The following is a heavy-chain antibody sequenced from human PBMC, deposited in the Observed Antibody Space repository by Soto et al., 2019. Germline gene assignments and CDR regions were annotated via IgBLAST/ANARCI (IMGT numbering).Heavy chain of an antibody. J-gene: IGHJ3*02. CDR1: GFTFDDYA. CDR3: AQSDYGGNSRMGAFDI. V-gene: IGHV3-9*01. Sequence: EVQLVESGGGLVQPGRSLRLSCAASGFTFDDYAMHWVRQAPGKGLEWVSGIRWNSGSIGYADSVKGRFTTSRDNAKISLYLHMNSLGAEDAALYYCAQSDYGGNSRMGAFDIWGQGTMVTVSS. CDR2: IRWNSGSI. D-gene: IGHD4-17*01.